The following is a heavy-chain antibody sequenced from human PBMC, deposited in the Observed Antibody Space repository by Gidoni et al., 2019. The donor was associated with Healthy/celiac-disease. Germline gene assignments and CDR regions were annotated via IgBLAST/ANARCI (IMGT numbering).Heavy chain of an antibody. D-gene: IGHD6-13*01. CDR3: ARDLIAAAGISALNAFDI. CDR1: GGTFSSYA. V-gene: IGHV1-69*06. J-gene: IGHJ3*02. CDR2: IIPIFGTA. Sequence: QVQLVQSGAEVKKPGSSVKVSCKASGGTFSSYAISWVRQAPGQGLEWMGGIIPIFGTANYAQKFQGRVTITADKSTSTAYMELSSLRSEDTAVYYCARDLIAAAGISALNAFDIWGQGTMVTVSS.